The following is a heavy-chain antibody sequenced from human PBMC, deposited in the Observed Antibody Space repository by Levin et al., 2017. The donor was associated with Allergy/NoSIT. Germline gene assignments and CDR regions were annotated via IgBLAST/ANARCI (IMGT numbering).Heavy chain of an antibody. Sequence: GASLPLSFSFFFFFFSVFSFFLFCLAPWPFLSFFSSLPPSRPSLAYADSLKGRFTISRDNDKNSVFLKMDSLRDEDTAVYYCARKQNLDGNWYFDLWGRGTLVTVSS. CDR3: ARKQNLDGNWYFDL. CDR1: FFFFSVFS. CDR2: LPPSRPSL. D-gene: IGHD1-26*01. J-gene: IGHJ2*01. V-gene: IGHV3-21*06.